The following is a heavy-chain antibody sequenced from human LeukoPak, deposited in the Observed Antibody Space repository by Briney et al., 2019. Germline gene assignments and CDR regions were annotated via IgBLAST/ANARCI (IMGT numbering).Heavy chain of an antibody. D-gene: IGHD3-10*01. J-gene: IGHJ4*02. CDR2: IKQDGSEK. V-gene: IGHV3-7*01. CDR1: GFTFTSYW. CDR3: ARDRSPGNFDY. Sequence: GGSLRLSCVASGFTFTSYWMSWVRQAPGKGLEWVANIKQDGSEKYYVDSVKGRFTISRDNAKNSLYLQMNSLRAEDTAVYYCARDRSPGNFDYWGQGTLVTVSS.